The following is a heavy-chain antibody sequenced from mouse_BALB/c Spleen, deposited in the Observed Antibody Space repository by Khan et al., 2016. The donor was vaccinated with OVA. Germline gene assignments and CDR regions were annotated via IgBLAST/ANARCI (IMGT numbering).Heavy chain of an antibody. Sequence: EVQLVESGPGLVKPSQSLSLTCTVTGYSITSDYAWNWIRQFPGNKLEWMGFISYSGNTNYNPSLKSRISITRDTSKNQFFLQLNSVTTEDTATSNCARVYGGDFDYWGQGTTLTVSS. CDR1: GYSITSDYA. J-gene: IGHJ2*01. V-gene: IGHV3-2*02. CDR2: ISYSGNT. D-gene: IGHD1-1*01. CDR3: ARVYGGDFDY.